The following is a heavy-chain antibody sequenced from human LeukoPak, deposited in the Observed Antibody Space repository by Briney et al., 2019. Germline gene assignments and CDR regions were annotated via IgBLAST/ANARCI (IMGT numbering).Heavy chain of an antibody. J-gene: IGHJ4*02. CDR2: VSSDGSGT. Sequence: WGSLRLSCAASGFTFSSYWMHWVRQAPGKGLVWVSRVSSDGSGTNYADSVKGRFTISRDNAKNTLYLQMNSLRTEDTAVYYCARSIVGAALDSWGQGTLVTVSS. CDR1: GFTFSSYW. D-gene: IGHD1-26*01. CDR3: ARSIVGAALDS. V-gene: IGHV3-74*01.